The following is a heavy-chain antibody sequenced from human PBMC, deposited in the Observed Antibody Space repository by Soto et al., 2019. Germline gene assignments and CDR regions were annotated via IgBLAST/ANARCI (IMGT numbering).Heavy chain of an antibody. CDR1: AYTFTRYG. V-gene: IGHV1-18*01. CDR3: AKNGQPPYYYYGLDV. J-gene: IGHJ6*02. D-gene: IGHD2-8*01. Sequence: QGHLVQSGAEVKKPGASVKVSCKTSAYTFTRYGISWVRQAPGQGLEWMGWISGYNGDTNYAQNLQDRVTMTIDTPTTTAYMEQRSLTSDDTAVYYCAKNGQPPYYYYGLDVWGQGTTVTVSS. CDR2: ISGYNGDT.